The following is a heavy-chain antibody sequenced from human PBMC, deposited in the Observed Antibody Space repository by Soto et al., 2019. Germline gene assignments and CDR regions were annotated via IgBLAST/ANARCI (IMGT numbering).Heavy chain of an antibody. J-gene: IGHJ5*02. CDR1: GYTFTSYG. CDR2: ISAYNGNT. V-gene: IGHV1-18*01. D-gene: IGHD4-17*01. Sequence: ASVKVSCKASGYTFTSYGISWVRQAPGQGLEWMGWISAYNGNTNDAQKLQGRVTMTTDTSISTAYMELSRLRSDDTAVYYCARGDYGDYNNWFDPWGQGTLVTVSS. CDR3: ARGDYGDYNNWFDP.